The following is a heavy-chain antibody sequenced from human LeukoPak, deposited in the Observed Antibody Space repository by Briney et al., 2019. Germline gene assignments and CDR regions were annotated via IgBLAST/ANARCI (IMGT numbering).Heavy chain of an antibody. Sequence: SQTLSLTCTVSGGSISSGSYYWSWIRQPAGKGLEWIGRIYTSGSTNYNPSLKSRVTISVDTSKNQFSLKLSSVTAADTAVYYCARVGYSSGWYVGYWGQGTLVTVSS. CDR2: IYTSGST. D-gene: IGHD6-19*01. V-gene: IGHV4-61*02. J-gene: IGHJ4*02. CDR3: ARVGYSSGWYVGY. CDR1: GGSISSGSYY.